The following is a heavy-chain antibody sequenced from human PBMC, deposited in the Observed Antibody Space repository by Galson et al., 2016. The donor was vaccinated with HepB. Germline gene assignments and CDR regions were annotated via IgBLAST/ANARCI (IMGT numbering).Heavy chain of an antibody. CDR2: IFHTGSV. D-gene: IGHD5-24*01. J-gene: IGHJ4*02. CDR1: GGSVSSSDW. V-gene: IGHV4-4*02. CDR3: ARQHRGGPSDY. Sequence: SETLSLTCAVSGGSVSSSDWWSWVRQPPGQGLEWIGQIFHTGSVNYTPSLASRVTISVDTSNNHFSLRLTSVTAADTALYYCARQHRGGPSDYWGQGTLVIVSS.